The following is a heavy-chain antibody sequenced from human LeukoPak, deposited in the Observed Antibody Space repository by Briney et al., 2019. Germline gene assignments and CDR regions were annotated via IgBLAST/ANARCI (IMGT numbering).Heavy chain of an antibody. CDR2: IHNSENT. CDR3: ARGLLAYDAHGFPIAGAPATFDY. Sequence: SQTLSLTCTVSGDSITSVDYFWSWIRQPPGKGLEWLAYIHNSENTYYNPSLQSRIRLSIDTSKSEVSLELTSVTAADTAVYFCARGLLAYDAHGFPIAGAPATFDYWGQGTLVTVSS. V-gene: IGHV4-30-4*01. CDR1: GDSITSVDYF. J-gene: IGHJ4*02. D-gene: IGHD2-21*01.